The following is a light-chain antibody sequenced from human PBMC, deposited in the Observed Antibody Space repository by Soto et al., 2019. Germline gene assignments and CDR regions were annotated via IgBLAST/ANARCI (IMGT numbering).Light chain of an antibody. CDR3: CSYAGSNIVR. V-gene: IGLV2-11*01. Sequence: QSALTQPRSVSGSPGQSVTISCTGTSSDVGAYKYVSWYQQHPGRAPKIMIYDVSERPSGVPDRFSGSKSGNTASLTISGLQAEDEADYYCCSYAGSNIVRFGGGTKLTVL. CDR1: SSDVGAYKY. J-gene: IGLJ2*01. CDR2: DVS.